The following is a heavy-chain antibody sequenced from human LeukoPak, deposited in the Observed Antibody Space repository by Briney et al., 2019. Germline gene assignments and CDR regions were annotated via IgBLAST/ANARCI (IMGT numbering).Heavy chain of an antibody. J-gene: IGHJ4*02. CDR1: GFTFSTYW. D-gene: IGHD5-18*01. Sequence: PGGSLRLSCGASGFTFSTYWMHWVRQAPGKGLVWVSRIDVDGSTTGYADSVKGRLTISRDNAKNTLYLQMNSLRAEDTAVYYCVRGYTYGLDNWGQGTLVTVSS. CDR2: IDVDGSTT. CDR3: VRGYTYGLDN. V-gene: IGHV3-74*01.